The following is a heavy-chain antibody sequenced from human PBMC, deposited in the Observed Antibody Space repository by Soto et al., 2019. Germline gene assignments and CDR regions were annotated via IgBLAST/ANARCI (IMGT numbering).Heavy chain of an antibody. D-gene: IGHD1-26*01. CDR1: GFTFSSYA. V-gene: IGHV3-30-3*01. CDR3: AREWELQFPYFDY. Sequence: QVQLVESGGGVVQPGRSLRLSCAASGFTFSSYAMHWVRQAPGKGLEWVAVISYDGSNKYYADSVKGRFTISRDNSKNTLYLQMNSLRAEDTAVYYCAREWELQFPYFDYWGQGTTVTVSS. CDR2: ISYDGSNK. J-gene: IGHJ4*03.